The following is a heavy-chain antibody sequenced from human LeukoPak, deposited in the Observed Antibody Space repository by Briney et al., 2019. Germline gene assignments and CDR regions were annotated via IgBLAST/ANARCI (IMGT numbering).Heavy chain of an antibody. J-gene: IGHJ3*02. Sequence: GGSLRLSCAASGFTFSRHWMTWVRQAPGKGLEWVANIKQDGSEKLYVDSVKGRFTISRDNAKNSLYLQMNSLRAEDTAVYYCARAWDYGDYTDAFDIWGQGTMVTVSS. D-gene: IGHD4-17*01. V-gene: IGHV3-7*01. CDR3: ARAWDYGDYTDAFDI. CDR2: IKQDGSEK. CDR1: GFTFSRHW.